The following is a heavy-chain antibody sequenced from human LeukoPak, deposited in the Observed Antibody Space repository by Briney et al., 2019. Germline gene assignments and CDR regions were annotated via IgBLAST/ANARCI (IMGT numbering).Heavy chain of an antibody. J-gene: IGHJ2*01. D-gene: IGHD3-9*01. CDR1: GGSFSGYY. CDR3: ARQYIDILTGYHRGELYWYFDL. CDR2: IYTSGST. Sequence: SETLSLTCAVYGGSFSGYYWSWIRQPPGKGLEWIGRIYTSGSTNYNPSLKSRVTISVDTSKNQFSLKLNSVTAADTAVYYCARQYIDILTGYHRGELYWYFDLWGRGTLVTVSS. V-gene: IGHV4-59*08.